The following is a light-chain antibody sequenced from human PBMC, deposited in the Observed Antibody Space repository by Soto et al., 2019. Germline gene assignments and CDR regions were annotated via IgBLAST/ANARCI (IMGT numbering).Light chain of an antibody. CDR1: QSISSY. CDR2: AAS. Sequence: DIQMTQSPSSLSASVGDRVTITCRASQSISSYLNWYQQKPGKAPQLLIYAASSLQSGVTSRFSGSGSGTDFTLTISSLQPEDFATYDCQQSYITPYTFGQGTKLEIK. CDR3: QQSYITPYT. V-gene: IGKV1-39*01. J-gene: IGKJ2*01.